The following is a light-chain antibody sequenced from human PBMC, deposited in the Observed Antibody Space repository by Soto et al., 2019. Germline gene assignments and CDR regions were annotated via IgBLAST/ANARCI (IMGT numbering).Light chain of an antibody. J-gene: IGKJ4*01. CDR2: KAS. Sequence: DIRMTQSPSTLSASIRDRVTITCRASQTISSWLAWYQQEPGKAPKLLIYKASTLKSGVPSRFSGSGSGTEFTLTISSLQPEDVATYYCQQYNSDPLTFGEGTKVDIK. CDR1: QTISSW. CDR3: QQYNSDPLT. V-gene: IGKV1-5*03.